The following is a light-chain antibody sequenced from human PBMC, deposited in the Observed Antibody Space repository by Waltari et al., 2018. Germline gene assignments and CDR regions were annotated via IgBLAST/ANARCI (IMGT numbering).Light chain of an antibody. J-gene: IGKJ1*01. CDR3: QQYGSSRWT. CDR2: GAS. V-gene: IGKV3-20*01. Sequence: EIVLTQSPGTLSLSPGERATLSCRASQSVSSSYLAWYQQKPGQAPRPLIDGASSRATVSPYRFSGSGSGTDFTLTISRLEPEDFAVYYCQQYGSSRWTFGQGTKVEIK. CDR1: QSVSSSY.